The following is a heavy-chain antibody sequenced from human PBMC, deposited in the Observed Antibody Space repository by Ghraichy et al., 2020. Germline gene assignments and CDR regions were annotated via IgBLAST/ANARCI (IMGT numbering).Heavy chain of an antibody. CDR1: GFTFDDYD. CDR2: ISWNSGRI. J-gene: IGHJ6*02. V-gene: IGHV3-9*01. D-gene: IGHD2-2*02. Sequence: SPRLSCAVSGFTFDDYDMHWVRQAPGKGLEWVSGISWNSGRIGYADSVKGRFTISRDNAKNSLYLQMNSLRAEDTALYYCATLADCSSNSCYTGNYGMDVWGQGTTVTVSS. CDR3: ATLADCSSNSCYTGNYGMDV.